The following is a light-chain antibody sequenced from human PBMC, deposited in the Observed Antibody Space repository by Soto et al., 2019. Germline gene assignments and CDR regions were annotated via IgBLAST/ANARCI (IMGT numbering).Light chain of an antibody. Sequence: EIVLTQSPATLSLSPGERATLSCRASQSVSSYLAWYQQKPGQTPRLLIYGASVRATGVPARFSGSGSGTDFTLTISSLEPEDFAVYYCQQYGSSPRTFGQGTKVEIK. CDR1: QSVSSY. CDR3: QQYGSSPRT. CDR2: GAS. V-gene: IGKV3-11*01. J-gene: IGKJ1*01.